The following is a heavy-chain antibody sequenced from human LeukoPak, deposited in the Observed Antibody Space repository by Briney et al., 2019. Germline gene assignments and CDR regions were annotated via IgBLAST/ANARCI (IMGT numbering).Heavy chain of an antibody. V-gene: IGHV3-15*01. CDR3: TTVGSRGSGSSLQH. Sequence: GGSLRLSCAASGFTFNNAWMNWLRQAPGKGLEWVGRIKSKTDGGTTDYAAPVKGRFTISRDDSENTLYLQMNSLKTEDTAVYYCTTVGSRGSGSSLQHWGQGTLVTVSS. J-gene: IGHJ1*01. CDR2: IKSKTDGGTT. D-gene: IGHD3-10*01. CDR1: GFTFNNAW.